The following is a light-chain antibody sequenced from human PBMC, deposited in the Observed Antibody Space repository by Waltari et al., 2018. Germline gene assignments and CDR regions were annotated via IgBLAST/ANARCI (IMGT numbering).Light chain of an antibody. V-gene: IGLV2-11*01. CDR2: DVS. CDR3: CSYVDTYTYV. CDR1: SRDVGGSHF. Sequence: QSALTQPRSVSGPPGQSVTIHCTGTSRDVGGSHFVSWFQQLPGSAPKLLIYDVSERPPGVPDRFSGSKSANTASLTISGLQAEDEADYYCCSYVDTYTYVFGPGTRVIVL. J-gene: IGLJ1*01.